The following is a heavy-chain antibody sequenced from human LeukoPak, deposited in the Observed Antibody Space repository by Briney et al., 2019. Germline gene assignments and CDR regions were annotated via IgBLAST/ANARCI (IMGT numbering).Heavy chain of an antibody. V-gene: IGHV3-23*01. Sequence: ASVKVSCKASGGTFSSYAMSWVRQAPGKGLEWDPAISGSGGSTYYADSVKGRFTISRDNSKNTLYLQMNSLRAEDTAVYYCAKDRSDYGDYYDYWGQGTLVTVSS. CDR1: GGTFSSYA. J-gene: IGHJ4*02. D-gene: IGHD4-17*01. CDR2: ISGSGGST. CDR3: AKDRSDYGDYYDY.